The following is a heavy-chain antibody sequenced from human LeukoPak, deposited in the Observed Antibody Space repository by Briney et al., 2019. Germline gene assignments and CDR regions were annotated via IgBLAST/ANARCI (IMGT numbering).Heavy chain of an antibody. CDR3: ARASPGISIGGDGFDI. V-gene: IGHV4-59*01. CDR2: IYYSGST. J-gene: IGHJ3*02. CDR1: GGSISSLY. Sequence: SETLSLTCTVSGGSISSLYWSWIRQPPGKGLEWIGYIYYSGSTNYNPSLKSRVTIPVDTSKNQFSLKLSSVTAADTAVYYCARASPGISIGGDGFDIWGQGTMVTVSS. D-gene: IGHD3-3*01.